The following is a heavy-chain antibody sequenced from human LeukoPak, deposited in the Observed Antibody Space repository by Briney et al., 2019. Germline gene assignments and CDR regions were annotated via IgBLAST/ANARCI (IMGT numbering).Heavy chain of an antibody. V-gene: IGHV1-2*02. J-gene: IGHJ4*02. Sequence: GASVKVSCKASGYTFTGYYMHWVRQAPGQGLEWMGWINPNSGGTNYAQKFQGRVTMTRDTSISTAYMELSRLRSDDTAVYYCARDEVAVASTSSGYWGQGTLVTVSS. CDR2: INPNSGGT. CDR1: GYTFTGYY. D-gene: IGHD6-19*01. CDR3: ARDEVAVASTSSGY.